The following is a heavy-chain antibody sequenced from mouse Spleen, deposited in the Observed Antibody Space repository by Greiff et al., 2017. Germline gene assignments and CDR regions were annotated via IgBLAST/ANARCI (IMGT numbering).Heavy chain of an antibody. V-gene: IGHV5-16*01. CDR1: GFTFSDYY. CDR2: INYDGSST. J-gene: IGHJ2*01. CDR3: AREGGYYVDY. Sequence: EVQLVESEGGLVQPGSSMKLSCTASGFTFSDYYMAWVRQVPEKGLEWVANINYDGSSTYYLDSLKSRFIISRDNAKNILYLQMSSLKSEDTATYYCAREGGYYVDYWGQGTTLTVSS.